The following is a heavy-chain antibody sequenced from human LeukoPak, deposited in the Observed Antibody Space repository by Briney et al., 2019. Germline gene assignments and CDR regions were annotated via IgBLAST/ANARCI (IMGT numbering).Heavy chain of an antibody. Sequence: PSETLSLTCTVSGVSISSYYWSWIRQPPGKGLEWIGYIYYSGSTNYNPSLKSRVTISVDTSKNQFSLKLSSVTAADTAVYYCARVGTGTEWFGETKPYYFDYWGQATLVTVSS. CDR3: ARVGTGTEWFGETKPYYFDY. CDR2: IYYSGST. CDR1: GVSISSYY. V-gene: IGHV4-59*08. J-gene: IGHJ4*02. D-gene: IGHD3-10*01.